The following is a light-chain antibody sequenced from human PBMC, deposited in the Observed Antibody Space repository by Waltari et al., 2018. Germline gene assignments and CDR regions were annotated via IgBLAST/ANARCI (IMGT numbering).Light chain of an antibody. J-gene: IGKJ1*01. CDR3: QQYDSYTWT. V-gene: IGKV1-5*03. CDR2: KAS. Sequence: IQMTQSPSTLSASIGDRVTITCRASHGIWAWLAWYQHKPATAPKLLISKASYLESGVPSRFSGSGSGTEFTLTISCLQPDDFATYYCQQYDSYTWTFGQGTKVEIK. CDR1: HGIWAW.